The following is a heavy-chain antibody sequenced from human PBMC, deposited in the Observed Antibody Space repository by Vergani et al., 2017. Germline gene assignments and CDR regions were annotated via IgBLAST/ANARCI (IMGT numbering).Heavy chain of an antibody. CDR1: GGSISSYY. CDR3: ARGLSYNWNDLGLYYYYYMDV. J-gene: IGHJ6*03. V-gene: IGHV4-59*01. Sequence: QVQLQESGPGLVKPSETLSLTCTVSGGSISSYYWSWIRQPPGKGLKWIGYTYYSGSTNYNPALKSRVTISVDTSKNQFSLKLSSVTAADTAVYYCARGLSYNWNDLGLYYYYYMDVWGKGTTVTVSS. D-gene: IGHD1-1*01. CDR2: TYYSGST.